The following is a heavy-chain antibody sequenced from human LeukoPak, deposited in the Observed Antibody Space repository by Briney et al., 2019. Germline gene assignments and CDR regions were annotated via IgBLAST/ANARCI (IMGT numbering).Heavy chain of an antibody. CDR2: ISGSGTGT. CDR1: GFTFSSYA. V-gene: IGHV3-23*01. D-gene: IGHD3/OR15-3a*01. J-gene: IGHJ4*02. Sequence: GGSLRLSCAASGFTFSSYAMSCVRQAPGKGLEWVSAISGSGTGTYYADSVKGRFTISRDNSKNTLYLHMNSLRAEDTAVYYCAKVATWTYFDYWGQGTLVTVSS. CDR3: AKVATWTYFDY.